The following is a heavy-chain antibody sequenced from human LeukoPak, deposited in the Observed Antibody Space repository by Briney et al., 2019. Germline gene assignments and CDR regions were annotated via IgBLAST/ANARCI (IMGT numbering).Heavy chain of an antibody. D-gene: IGHD2-21*01. Sequence: PETLSLTCSVSGGSISSYYWSWIRQPPGKGLQWIGYIYYSGSTNYNPSLKSRVTISIDTSKNQFSLKLSSVTAADTAVYYCAHSPGHYYGMDVWGQGTTVTVSS. J-gene: IGHJ6*02. CDR3: AHSPGHYYGMDV. CDR1: GGSISSYY. V-gene: IGHV4-59*01. CDR2: IYYSGST.